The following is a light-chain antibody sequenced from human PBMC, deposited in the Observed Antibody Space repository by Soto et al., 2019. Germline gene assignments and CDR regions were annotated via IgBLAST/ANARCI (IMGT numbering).Light chain of an antibody. CDR2: VNNDGSH. Sequence: QLVLTQPPSASASLGASVKLTCTLSSGHSSNAIAWHQQQPEKGPRYLMKVNNDGSHNKGDGVPDRFSGSSSGAERYLTISSLQSEDEAEYYCQTWGTDIVVFGGGTQLTVL. J-gene: IGLJ7*01. CDR1: SGHSSNA. CDR3: QTWGTDIVV. V-gene: IGLV4-69*01.